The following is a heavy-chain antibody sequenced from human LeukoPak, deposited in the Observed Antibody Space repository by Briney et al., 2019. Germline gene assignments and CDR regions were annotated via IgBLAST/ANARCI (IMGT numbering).Heavy chain of an antibody. J-gene: IGHJ4*02. V-gene: IGHV3-30*04. CDR1: GFTFSSYA. CDR3: ARDPNWQLVVIDY. D-gene: IGHD6-6*01. Sequence: GGSLRLSCAASGFTFSSYAMHWVRQAPGKGLEWVAVISYDGSNKYYADSVKGRFTISRDNSKNTLYLQMNSLRAEDTAVYYCARDPNWQLVVIDYWGQGTLVTVSS. CDR2: ISYDGSNK.